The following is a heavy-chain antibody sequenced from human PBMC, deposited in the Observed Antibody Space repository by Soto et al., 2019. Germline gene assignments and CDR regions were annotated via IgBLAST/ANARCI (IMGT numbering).Heavy chain of an antibody. D-gene: IGHD5-18*01. CDR3: ARISGYSYGLPPYFDY. CDR1: GASVSSGSYY. Sequence: QVQLQEWAPGLVKPSEPLSLPCTFSGASVSSGSYYWSWIRQPPGKGLEWIGYIYYSGSTNYNPSLKSRVTISVDTSKNQFSLKLSSVTAADTAVYYCARISGYSYGLPPYFDYWGQGTLVTVSS. V-gene: IGHV4-61*01. CDR2: IYYSGST. J-gene: IGHJ4*02.